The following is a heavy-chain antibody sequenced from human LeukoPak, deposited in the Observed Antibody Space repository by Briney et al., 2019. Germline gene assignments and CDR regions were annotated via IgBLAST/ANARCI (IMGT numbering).Heavy chain of an antibody. D-gene: IGHD3-9*01. Sequence: GGSLRLSCAASGFTFSSYAVSWVRQAPGKGLEWVSAISGSGGNTYYADSVKGRFTISRDNSKNTLYLQMNSLRAEDTAVYYCAKHAVVGIITLRDAFDIWGQGTMVTVSS. CDR2: ISGSGGNT. CDR1: GFTFSSYA. J-gene: IGHJ3*02. V-gene: IGHV3-23*01. CDR3: AKHAVVGIITLRDAFDI.